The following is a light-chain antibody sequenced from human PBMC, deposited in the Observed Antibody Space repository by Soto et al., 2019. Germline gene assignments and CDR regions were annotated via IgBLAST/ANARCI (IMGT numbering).Light chain of an antibody. CDR3: QQYSTYTPRT. Sequence: DIQMTQSPSSLSASVGDRVTITCRASQGIRYALGWYQQKPGTAPKRLIYGASILQNGVPSRFGGSGSGTEFTLTISSLQPEDFATYYCQQYSTYTPRTFGQGTKVDIK. CDR1: QGIRYA. J-gene: IGKJ1*01. V-gene: IGKV1-17*01. CDR2: GAS.